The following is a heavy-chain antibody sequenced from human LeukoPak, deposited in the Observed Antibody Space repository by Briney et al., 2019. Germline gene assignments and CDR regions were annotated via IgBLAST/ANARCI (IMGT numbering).Heavy chain of an antibody. CDR1: GFTFSIFP. CDR2: ISASGGST. CDR3: TKDGPVVTGVGWYFDL. Sequence: PGGSLRLSCAASGFTFSIFPMTWLRQAPGKGLEWVSHISASGGSTHYADSVKGRFTISRDNSENTLYLQMNTLRVEDTAIYYCTKDGPVVTGVGWYFDLWGRGTLVTVSS. V-gene: IGHV3-23*01. D-gene: IGHD2-21*02. J-gene: IGHJ2*01.